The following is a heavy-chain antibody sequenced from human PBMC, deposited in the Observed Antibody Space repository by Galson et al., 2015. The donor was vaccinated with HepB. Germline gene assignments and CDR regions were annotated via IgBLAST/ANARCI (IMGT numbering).Heavy chain of an antibody. CDR2: ISSSGGTT. D-gene: IGHD3-3*01. Sequence: SLRLSCAASGFTFSTYAMSWVRQAPGKGLEWVSGISSSGGTTYYADSVNGRFTISRDYSKNTLYLQMDSLRVEDTAIYYCAKDLFPQRRFYFDSWGRGARVTVSS. J-gene: IGHJ4*02. CDR3: AKDLFPQRRFYFDS. CDR1: GFTFSTYA. V-gene: IGHV3-23*01.